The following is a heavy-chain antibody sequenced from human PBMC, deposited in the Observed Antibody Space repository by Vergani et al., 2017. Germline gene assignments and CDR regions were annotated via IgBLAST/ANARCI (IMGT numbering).Heavy chain of an antibody. CDR3: ARGVPPNYSSSSEVGYYYYYMDV. CDR1: GYTFTSYA. Sequence: QVQLVQSGSELKKPGASVKVSCKASGYTFTSYAMNWVRQAPGQGLEWMGWINTNTGNPTYAQGFTGRLVFSLDTSVSTAYLQISSLKAEDTAVYYCARGVPPNYSSSSEVGYYYYYMDVWGKGTTVTVSS. J-gene: IGHJ6*03. V-gene: IGHV7-4-1*02. CDR2: INTNTGNP. D-gene: IGHD6-6*01.